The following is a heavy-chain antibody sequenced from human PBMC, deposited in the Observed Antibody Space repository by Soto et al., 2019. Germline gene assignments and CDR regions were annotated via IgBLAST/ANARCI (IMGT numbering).Heavy chain of an antibody. V-gene: IGHV3-33*01. CDR3: ARDNGNYDSSGYYYYYYGMDV. CDR2: IWYDGSNK. CDR1: GFTFSSYG. D-gene: IGHD3-22*01. Sequence: GGSLRLSCAASGFTFSSYGMHWVRQAPGKGLEWVAVIWYDGSNKYYADSVKGRFTISRDNSKNTLYLQMNSLRAEDTAVYYCARDNGNYDSSGYYYYYYGMDVWGQGTTVTVSS. J-gene: IGHJ6*02.